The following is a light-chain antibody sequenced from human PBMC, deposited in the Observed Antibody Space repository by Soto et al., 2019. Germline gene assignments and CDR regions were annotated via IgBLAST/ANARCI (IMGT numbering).Light chain of an antibody. V-gene: IGKV3-11*01. Sequence: EIVLTQSPATLSLTPGERSTLSCRASPSVTNYLAWYQQKPGQAPRLVIYGAFNRATGIPARFSGSGSGTDFTLTISSLEPEDFAVYYCQQYNNWPPLITFGQGTQLEIK. CDR1: PSVTNY. CDR2: GAF. J-gene: IGKJ5*01. CDR3: QQYNNWPPLIT.